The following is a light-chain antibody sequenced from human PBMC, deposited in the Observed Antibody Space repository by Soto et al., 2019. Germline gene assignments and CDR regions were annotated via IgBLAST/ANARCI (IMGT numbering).Light chain of an antibody. CDR3: QSYDSSLDV. Sequence: QSVLTQPPSVSGAPGQRVTISCTGSSSNIGAGYDVHWYQQLPGTAPKLLIYGNSNRPSGVPDRCSGSKSGTSASLAITGLQAEDEAEYYCQSYDSSLDVFGTGTKLTVL. J-gene: IGLJ1*01. V-gene: IGLV1-40*01. CDR1: SSNIGAGYD. CDR2: GNS.